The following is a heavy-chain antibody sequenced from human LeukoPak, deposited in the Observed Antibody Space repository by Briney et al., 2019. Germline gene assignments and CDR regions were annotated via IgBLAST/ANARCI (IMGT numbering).Heavy chain of an antibody. CDR2: IWYDGSNK. CDR1: GFTFSSYG. D-gene: IGHD3-9*01. J-gene: IGHJ6*04. CDR3: ARGDYDILTGYYTPPPFYYYYYGMDV. V-gene: IGHV3-33*01. Sequence: GRSLRLSCAASGFTFSSYGMHRVRQAPGKGLEWVAVIWYDGSNKYYADSVKGRFTISRDNSKNTLYLQMNSLRAEDTAVYYCARGDYDILTGYYTPPPFYYYYYGMDVWGKGTTVTVSS.